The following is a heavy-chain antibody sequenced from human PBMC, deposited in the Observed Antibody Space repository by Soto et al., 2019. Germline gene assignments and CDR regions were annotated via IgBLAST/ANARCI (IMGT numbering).Heavy chain of an antibody. CDR1: GFTVTSTH. CDR2: IYSSTIT. D-gene: IGHD2-21*02. V-gene: IGHV3-53*01. CDR3: ARAVTGLDD. J-gene: IGHJ4*02. Sequence: EVQLVESGGGLIQPGGSLRLSCAASGFTVTSTHMSWVRQAPGKGLECVSIIYSSTITYYADSVKGRFTISRDNSKNTVFLQMNSPRAEDTAVYYCARAVTGLDDWGQGTLVTVSS.